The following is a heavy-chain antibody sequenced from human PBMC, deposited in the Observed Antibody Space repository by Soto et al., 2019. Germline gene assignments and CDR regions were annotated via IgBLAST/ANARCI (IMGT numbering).Heavy chain of an antibody. D-gene: IGHD4-17*01. CDR2: IIPILGIA. Sequence: SVKVSCKASGGTLSSYTISWVRQAPGQGLEWMGRIIPILGIANYAQKFQGRVTITADKSTSTAYMELSSLRSEDTAVYYCARGVDYGDYYYYMDVWGKGTTVTAP. V-gene: IGHV1-69*02. CDR3: ARGVDYGDYYYYMDV. CDR1: GGTLSSYT. J-gene: IGHJ6*03.